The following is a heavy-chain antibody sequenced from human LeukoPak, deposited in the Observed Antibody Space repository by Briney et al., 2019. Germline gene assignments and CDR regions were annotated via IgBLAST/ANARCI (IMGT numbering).Heavy chain of an antibody. V-gene: IGHV6-1*01. J-gene: IGHJ5*02. CDR3: ARVLSGTDGWFDP. CDR1: GDSVSSNSAP. CDR2: TYYRSKWYN. Sequence: SQTLSLTCAISGDSVSSNSAPCNWIRQSPSRGLEWLGTTYYRSKWYNDYAVSVKSRITFSPDTSKNQFSLQLNSVTPEDTAVYYCARVLSGTDGWFDPWGQGTLVTVSS. D-gene: IGHD1-20*01.